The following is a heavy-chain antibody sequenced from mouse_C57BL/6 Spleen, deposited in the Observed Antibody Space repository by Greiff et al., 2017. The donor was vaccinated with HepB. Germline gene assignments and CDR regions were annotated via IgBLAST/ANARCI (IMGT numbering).Heavy chain of an antibody. Sequence: LVESGAELVRPGASVKLSCKASGYTFTDYYINWVKQRPGQGLEWIARIYPGSGNTYYNEKFKGKATLTAEKSSSTAYMQLSSLTSEDSAVYFCARSGTAQANLDYWGQGTTLTVSS. CDR3: ARSGTAQANLDY. CDR1: GYTFTDYY. J-gene: IGHJ2*01. D-gene: IGHD3-2*02. CDR2: IYPGSGNT. V-gene: IGHV1-76*01.